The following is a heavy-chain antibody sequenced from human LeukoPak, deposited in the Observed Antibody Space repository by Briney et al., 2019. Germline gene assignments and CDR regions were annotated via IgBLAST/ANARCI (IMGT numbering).Heavy chain of an antibody. D-gene: IGHD3-22*01. Sequence: PSETLSLTCHVSGASISTYYWCWIRRPPGRGLEWIGYINSGSANYIPSLKRRVTISVDTSKNQFSLRLKSVTATDTARYYCVRRNIRGYGSYDIWGQGIMVTVSS. CDR1: GASISTYY. J-gene: IGHJ3*02. CDR3: VRRNIRGYGSYDI. V-gene: IGHV4-59*08. CDR2: INSGSA.